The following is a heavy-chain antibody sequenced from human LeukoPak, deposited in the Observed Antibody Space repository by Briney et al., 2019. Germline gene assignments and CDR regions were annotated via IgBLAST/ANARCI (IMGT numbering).Heavy chain of an antibody. CDR1: GFTFDDYG. D-gene: IGHD3-10*01. V-gene: IGHV3-20*04. J-gene: IGHJ3*02. CDR2: INWNGGST. CDR3: ARDGQREGSYDAFDI. Sequence: GGSLRLSCAASGFTFDDYGMSWVRQAPGKGLEWVSGINWNGGSTGYADSVKGRFTISRDNAKNSLYLQMNSLRAEATALYYCARDGQREGSYDAFDIWGQGTMVTVSS.